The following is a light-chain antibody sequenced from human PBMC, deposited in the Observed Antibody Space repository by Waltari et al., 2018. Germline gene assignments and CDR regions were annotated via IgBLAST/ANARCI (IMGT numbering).Light chain of an antibody. CDR3: QQSYSTLPMYT. Sequence: DIQMTQSPSSLSASVGDRVTIPSRASQSISSYLNCYQQKPGKAPKLLIYAASSLQSGVPSRFSGSGSGTDFTLTISSLQPEDFAIYYCQQSYSTLPMYTFGQGTKLEIK. CDR1: QSISSY. J-gene: IGKJ2*01. V-gene: IGKV1-39*01. CDR2: AAS.